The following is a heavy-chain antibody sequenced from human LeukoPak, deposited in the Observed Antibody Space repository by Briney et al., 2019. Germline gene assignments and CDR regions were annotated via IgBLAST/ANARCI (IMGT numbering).Heavy chain of an antibody. D-gene: IGHD4-17*01. CDR2: INHSGST. CDR1: GGSFSGYY. CDR3: ARVLDYGDFDY. Sequence: SETLSLTCAVYGGSFSGYYWSWIRQPPGKGLEWIGEINHSGSTNYNPSLKSRVTISVDTSKNQFSLKLSSVTAADTAVYYCARVLDYGDFDYWGQGTLVTVSS. J-gene: IGHJ4*02. V-gene: IGHV4-34*01.